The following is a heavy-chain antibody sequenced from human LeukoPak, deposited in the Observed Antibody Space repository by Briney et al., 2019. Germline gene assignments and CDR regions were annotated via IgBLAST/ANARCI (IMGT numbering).Heavy chain of an antibody. CDR3: ARQGDTAMVTFDY. D-gene: IGHD5-18*01. CDR1: GGSISSYY. J-gene: IGHJ4*02. CDR2: IYYSGST. Sequence: SETLSLTCTVSGGSISSYYWSWIRQPPGKGLEWIGYIYYSGSTNHNPSLKSRVTISVDTSKNQFSLKLRSVTAADTAVYYCARQGDTAMVTFDYWGQGALVTVSS. V-gene: IGHV4-59*08.